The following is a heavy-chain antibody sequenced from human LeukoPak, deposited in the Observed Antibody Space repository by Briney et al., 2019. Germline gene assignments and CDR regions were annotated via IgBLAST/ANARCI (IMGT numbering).Heavy chain of an antibody. D-gene: IGHD3-22*01. J-gene: IGHJ5*02. CDR2: INPNSGGT. CDR3: ARDPFSLDSSGYYYPRWFDP. Sequence: ASVKVSCKASGYSFTGYYMYWVRQAPRQGLEWMGWINPNSGGTNYVQKFEGRVTMTRDTSITTAYMELRRLRSDDTAVYYCARDPFSLDSSGYYYPRWFDPWGQGTLVTVSS. CDR1: GYSFTGYY. V-gene: IGHV1-2*02.